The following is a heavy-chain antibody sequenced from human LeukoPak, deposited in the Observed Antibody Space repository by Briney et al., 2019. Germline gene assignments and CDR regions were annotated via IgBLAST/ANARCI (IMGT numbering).Heavy chain of an antibody. V-gene: IGHV4-59*12. CDR1: GGSISSYY. CDR2: IYYSGST. D-gene: IGHD6-6*01. CDR3: AREGDSSSSTDAFDI. Sequence: SETLSLTCTVSGGSISSYYWSWIRQPPGKGLEWVGYIYYSGSTNYNPSLKSRVTISVDTSKNQFSLKLSSVTAADTAVYYCAREGDSSSSTDAFDIWGQGTMVTVSS. J-gene: IGHJ3*02.